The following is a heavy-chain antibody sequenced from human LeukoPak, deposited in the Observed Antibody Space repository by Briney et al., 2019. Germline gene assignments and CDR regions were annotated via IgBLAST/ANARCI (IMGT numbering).Heavy chain of an antibody. CDR2: ISGGGGST. D-gene: IGHD2-21*02. CDR3: AKRLIKGGLAYCGGDCYSDYHHLKHPFDY. V-gene: IGHV3-23*01. J-gene: IGHJ4*02. Sequence: PGGSLRLSCAASGFTFSSYAMSWVRQAPGKGLEWVSAISGGGGSTYYADSVKGRFTISRDNSKNTLYLQMNSLRAEDTAVYYCAKRLIKGGLAYCGGDCYSDYHHLKHPFDYWGQGTLVTVSS. CDR1: GFTFSSYA.